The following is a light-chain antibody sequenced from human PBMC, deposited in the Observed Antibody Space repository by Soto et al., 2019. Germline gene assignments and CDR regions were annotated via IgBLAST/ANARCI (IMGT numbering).Light chain of an antibody. V-gene: IGLV3-27*01. Sequence: ELTQPSSVSVSPGQTARITCSGDVLAKKYARWFQQKPGQAPVLVIYKDSERPSGIPERFSGSSSGTTVTLTISGAQVEDEADYYCYSAADNNFVVFGGGTKLTVL. CDR3: YSAADNNFVV. J-gene: IGLJ2*01. CDR2: KDS. CDR1: VLAKKY.